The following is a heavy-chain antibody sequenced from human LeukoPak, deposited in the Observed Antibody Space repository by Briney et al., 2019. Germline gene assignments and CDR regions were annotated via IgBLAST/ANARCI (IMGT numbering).Heavy chain of an antibody. CDR1: GFTFSSYV. Sequence: PGGSLRLSCAASGFTFSSYVMHWVRQAPGKGLEWVSVIYSGGGTYYADSVKGRFTISRDNSKNTLYLQMNTLRAEDTAVYYCVRGAPRRWFGESLSGAKYYFDYWGQGTLVTVSS. CDR3: VRGAPRRWFGESLSGAKYYFDY. D-gene: IGHD3-10*01. V-gene: IGHV3-66*01. CDR2: IYSGGGT. J-gene: IGHJ4*02.